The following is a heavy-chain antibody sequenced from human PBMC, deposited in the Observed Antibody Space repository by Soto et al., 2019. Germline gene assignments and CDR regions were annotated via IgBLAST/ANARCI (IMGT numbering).Heavy chain of an antibody. V-gene: IGHV4-38-2*01. CDR2: IYHSGST. CDR1: GYSISSGYY. J-gene: IGHJ6*02. D-gene: IGHD6-19*01. CDR3: ASYQVAGRDYYYGMDV. Sequence: PSETLSLTCAVSGYSISSGYYWGWIRQPPGKGLEWIGSIYHSGSTYYNPSLKSRVTISVDTSKNQFSLKPSSVTAADTAVYYCASYQVAGRDYYYGMDVWGQGTTVT.